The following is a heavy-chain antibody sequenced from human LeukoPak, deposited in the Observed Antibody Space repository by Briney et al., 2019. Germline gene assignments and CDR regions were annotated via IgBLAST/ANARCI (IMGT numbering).Heavy chain of an antibody. CDR1: GFTFSSYS. CDR2: ISSSSSYI. V-gene: IGHV3-21*01. J-gene: IGHJ4*02. CDR3: ARARGSGSYSY. D-gene: IGHD1-26*01. Sequence: KSGGSLRLSCAASGFTFSSYSMNWVRQAPGRGLEWVSSISSSSSYIYYADSVKGRFTISRDNAKNSLYLQMNSLRAEDTAVYYCARARGSGSYSYWGQGTLVTVSS.